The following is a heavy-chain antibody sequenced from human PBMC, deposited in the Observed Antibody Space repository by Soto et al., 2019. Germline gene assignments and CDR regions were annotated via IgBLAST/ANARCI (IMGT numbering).Heavy chain of an antibody. J-gene: IGHJ6*02. CDR1: GGAFSIYA. D-gene: IGHD6-19*01. CDR2: IIPIFGTA. CDR3: ARVGAVAGTGVYYYYGMDV. Sequence: SVKVGCKASGGAFSIYANSWVRQKNRQGLEWMGGIIPIFGTANYAQKFQGRVTITADESTSTAYMELSSLRSEDTAVYYCARVGAVAGTGVYYYYGMDVWGQGTTVTVSS. V-gene: IGHV1-69*13.